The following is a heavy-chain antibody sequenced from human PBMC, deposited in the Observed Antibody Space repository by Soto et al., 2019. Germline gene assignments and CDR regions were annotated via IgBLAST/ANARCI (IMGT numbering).Heavy chain of an antibody. Sequence: GGSLRLSCTASGFTFGDYAINWVRQVPGKGLEWLGFIRNDIYDETTEYAASVKGRIIISRDDSKSMAYLQMDSLRAEDTAVYYCEAQLWLRPFYWGQGTLVTVSS. CDR1: GFTFGDYA. V-gene: IGHV3-49*04. D-gene: IGHD5-18*01. CDR3: EAQLWLRPFY. CDR2: IRNDIYDETT. J-gene: IGHJ4*02.